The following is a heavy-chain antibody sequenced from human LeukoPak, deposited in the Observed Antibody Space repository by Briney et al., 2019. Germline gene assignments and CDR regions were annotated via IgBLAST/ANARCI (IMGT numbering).Heavy chain of an antibody. D-gene: IGHD5-12*01. CDR2: ISSSGSV. V-gene: IGHV4-4*09. CDR1: RGSISGSIRSYY. J-gene: IGHJ4*02. Sequence: SETLSLTCTVSRGSISGSIRSYYWSWLRQPPGKGLEWIGYISSSGSVNDNPSLRSRVTTSVDTCKNQFFLNLSSVSAADTAVYYCARILLGYSGAYYFDYWGQGTLVTVSP. CDR3: ARILLGYSGAYYFDY.